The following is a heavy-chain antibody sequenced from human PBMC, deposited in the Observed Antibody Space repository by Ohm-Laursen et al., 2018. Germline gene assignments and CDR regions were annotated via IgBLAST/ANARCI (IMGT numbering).Heavy chain of an antibody. D-gene: IGHD3-10*01. CDR1: GDSISSYY. J-gene: IGHJ4*02. CDR3: ARLLGYDSGAHYFDY. V-gene: IGHV4-4*07. CDR2: IYSSGST. Sequence: SETLSLTCPVSGDSISSYYWSWIRQPAGKGLEWIGRIYSSGSTNYNPSLKSRVTISVDTSKNQFSLKLSSVTAADTAVYYCARLLGYDSGAHYFDYWGQGTLVTVSS.